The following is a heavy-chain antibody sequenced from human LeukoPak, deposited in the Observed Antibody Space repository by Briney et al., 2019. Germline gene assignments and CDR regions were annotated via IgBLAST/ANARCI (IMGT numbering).Heavy chain of an antibody. CDR3: ARISSTSWDYMDV. V-gene: IGHV1-69*05. J-gene: IGHJ6*03. Sequence: GASVKVSCKASGGTFSRYAISWVRQAAGQGLEWMGGIIPIFGTANYAQKFQGRVTITTDESTSTAYVELSSLRSEDTAVYYCARISSTSWDYMDVWGKGTTVTVSS. D-gene: IGHD2-2*01. CDR2: IIPIFGTA. CDR1: GGTFSRYA.